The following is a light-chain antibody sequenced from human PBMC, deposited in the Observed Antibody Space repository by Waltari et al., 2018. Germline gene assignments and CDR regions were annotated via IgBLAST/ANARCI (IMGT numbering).Light chain of an antibody. J-gene: IGLJ2*01. CDR3: QSADSSGTYVV. CDR1: ALPKQH. Sequence: SYELTQPPSVAVSPGQTARITRSGDALPKQHAYWYQQKPGQAPVLVIYKDSERPSGIPERFSGSSSGTTVTLTISGVQAEDEADYYCQSADSSGTYVVFGGGTKLTVL. V-gene: IGLV3-25*03. CDR2: KDS.